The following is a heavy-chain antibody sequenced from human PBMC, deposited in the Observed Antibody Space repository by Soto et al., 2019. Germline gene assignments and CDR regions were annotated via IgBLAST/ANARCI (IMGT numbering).Heavy chain of an antibody. V-gene: IGHV5-10-1*01. J-gene: IGHJ4*02. Sequence: GESLKISCKGSGYSFTSYWISWVRQMPGKGLEWMGRIDPSDSYTNYSPSFQGRVTISADKSISTAYLQWSSLKASDTAMYYCARHSYYYDSSGYYLLDYWGQGTLVTVSS. CDR1: GYSFTSYW. CDR3: ARHSYYYDSSGYYLLDY. D-gene: IGHD3-22*01. CDR2: IDPSDSYT.